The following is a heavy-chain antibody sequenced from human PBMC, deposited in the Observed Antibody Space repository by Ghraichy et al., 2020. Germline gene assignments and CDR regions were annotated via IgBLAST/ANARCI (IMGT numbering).Heavy chain of an antibody. CDR2: VNHSGSS. Sequence: ESLNISCTASGGSFSGYYWGWVRQAPGQGLEWIGEVNHSGSSNYNPSLRGRVTISLHTSKAQFSLTLNYVTAADTGVYYCTRARGWELLVDYWGHGTSVTVSS. CDR1: GGSFSGYY. CDR3: TRARGWELLVDY. V-gene: IGHV4-34*01. D-gene: IGHD1-26*01. J-gene: IGHJ4*01.